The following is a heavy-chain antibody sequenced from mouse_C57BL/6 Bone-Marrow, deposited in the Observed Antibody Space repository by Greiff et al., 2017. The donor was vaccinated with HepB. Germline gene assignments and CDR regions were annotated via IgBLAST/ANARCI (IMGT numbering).Heavy chain of an antibody. CDR3: ARRYDGYYGYAMDY. J-gene: IGHJ4*01. CDR2: ISSGGSYT. D-gene: IGHD2-3*01. CDR1: GFTFSSYG. V-gene: IGHV5-6*01. Sequence: VQLQQSGGDLVKPGGSLKLSCAASGFTFSSYGMSWVRQTPDKRLEWVATISSGGSYTYYPDSVKGRFTISRDNAKNTLYLQMSSLKSEDTAMYYCARRYDGYYGYAMDYWGQGTSVTVSS.